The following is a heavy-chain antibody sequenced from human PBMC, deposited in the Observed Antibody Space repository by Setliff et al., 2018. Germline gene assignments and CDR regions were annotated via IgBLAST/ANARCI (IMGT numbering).Heavy chain of an antibody. CDR1: GFTFGDYA. J-gene: IGHJ6*02. CDR3: TRGVAPDYYYYGLDV. D-gene: IGHD2-15*01. CDR2: IRSKAYGGTT. Sequence: GGSLRLSCTASGFTFGDYAMSWVRQAPGKGLEWVGFIRSKAYGGTTEYAASVKGRFTISRDDSKSIAYLQMNSLKTEDTAVYYCTRGVAPDYYYYGLDVWGQGTTVTVSS. V-gene: IGHV3-49*04.